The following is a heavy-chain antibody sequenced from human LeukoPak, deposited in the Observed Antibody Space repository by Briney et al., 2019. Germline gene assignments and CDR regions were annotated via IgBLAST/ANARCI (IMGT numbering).Heavy chain of an antibody. CDR3: ARGSAEKDYDSSGFDY. Sequence: ASVKVSCKASGYTFTGYYIHWVRQAPGQGLEWMGWINPNSGGTTYAQNFQGRVTMTRDTSISTAYMELARLRSDDTALYYCARGSAEKDYDSSGFDYWGQGTLVTVSS. V-gene: IGHV1-2*02. CDR2: INPNSGGT. J-gene: IGHJ4*02. CDR1: GYTFTGYY. D-gene: IGHD3-22*01.